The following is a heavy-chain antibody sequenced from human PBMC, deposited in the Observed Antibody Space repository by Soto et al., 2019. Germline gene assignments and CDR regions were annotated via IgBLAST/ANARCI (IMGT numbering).Heavy chain of an antibody. CDR2: IRNTIGDT. Sequence: EVQLLESGGDVVQPGGSLRLSCAASGFTFSNYGMTWVRQAPGKGLEWVSSIRNTIGDTYYADSVEGRFTISRDNSKNILYLQMNDLRAEDTAMYYCVKKFDDRRTTFWFDRWGQGTLVTVSS. V-gene: IGHV3-23*01. CDR3: VKKFDDRRTTFWFDR. J-gene: IGHJ5*02. CDR1: GFTFSNYG. D-gene: IGHD4-17*01.